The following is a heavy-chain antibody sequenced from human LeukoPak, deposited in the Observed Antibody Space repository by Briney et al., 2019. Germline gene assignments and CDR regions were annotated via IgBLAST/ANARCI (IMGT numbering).Heavy chain of an antibody. CDR2: IYYSGST. J-gene: IGHJ5*02. CDR1: GGSISSYY. V-gene: IGHV4-59*01. Sequence: SETLSLTCTVSGGSISSYYWSWIRQPPGKGLEWIGYIYYSGSTNYNPSLKSRATISVDTSKNQFSLKLSSVTAADTAVYYCARAQYYYDSSGYSNWFDPWGQGTLVTVSS. D-gene: IGHD3-22*01. CDR3: ARAQYYYDSSGYSNWFDP.